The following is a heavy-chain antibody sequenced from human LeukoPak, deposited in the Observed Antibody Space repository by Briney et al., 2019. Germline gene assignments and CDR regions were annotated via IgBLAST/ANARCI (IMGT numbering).Heavy chain of an antibody. V-gene: IGHV1-69*01. J-gene: IGHJ6*04. CDR3: AAPYGSGTPGMYGMDV. D-gene: IGHD3-10*01. CDR2: IIPIFGTA. CDR1: GGTFSSYA. Sequence: ASVKVPCKASGGTFSSYAISWVRQAPGQGLEWMGGIIPIFGTANYAQKFQGRVTITADESTSTAYMELSSLTSEDTAVYYCAAPYGSGTPGMYGMDVWGRGTTVTVSS.